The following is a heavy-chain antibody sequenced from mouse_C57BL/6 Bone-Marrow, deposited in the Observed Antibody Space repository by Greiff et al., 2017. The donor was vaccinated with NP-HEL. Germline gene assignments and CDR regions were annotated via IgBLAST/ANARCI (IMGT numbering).Heavy chain of an antibody. J-gene: IGHJ2*01. CDR2: IDPSDSYT. D-gene: IGHD3-1*01. CDR3: AREGLTWAYY. V-gene: IGHV1-69*01. CDR1: GYTFTSYW. Sequence: QVQLQQPGAELVMPGASVKLSCKASGYTFTSYWMHWVKQRPGQGLEWIGEIDPSDSYTNYNQKFKGKSTVTVDKSSSTAYMQLSSLTSEDSAVYYCAREGLTWAYYWGRGTTLTVTS.